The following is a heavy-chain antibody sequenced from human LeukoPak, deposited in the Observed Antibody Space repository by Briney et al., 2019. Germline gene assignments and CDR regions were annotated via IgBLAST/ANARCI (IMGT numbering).Heavy chain of an antibody. CDR3: ARGSGLTYYYDSSGYYYNWFDP. V-gene: IGHV1-24*01. CDR1: GYTLSELS. Sequence: ASVKVSCKVSGYTLSELSMHWVRQAPGKGLEWMGRFDPADNETIYAQKLQGRVTMTTDTSTSTAYMELRSLRSDDTAVYYCARGSGLTYYYDSSGYYYNWFDPWGQGTLVTVSS. J-gene: IGHJ5*02. D-gene: IGHD3-22*01. CDR2: FDPADNET.